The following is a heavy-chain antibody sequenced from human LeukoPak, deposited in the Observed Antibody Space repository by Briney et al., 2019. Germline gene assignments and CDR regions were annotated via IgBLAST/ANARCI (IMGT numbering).Heavy chain of an antibody. Sequence: PGGSLRLSCAASGFTFSSYGMLWLRQAPGKGLEWVAVIWYDGSNKYYADPVKGRFTISRDNSKNTLYLQMNSLRDEDTAVYYCAKSIPQYDSSGYYVDYWGQGTLVTVSS. D-gene: IGHD3-22*01. CDR1: GFTFSSYG. CDR3: AKSIPQYDSSGYYVDY. V-gene: IGHV3-33*06. J-gene: IGHJ4*02. CDR2: IWYDGSNK.